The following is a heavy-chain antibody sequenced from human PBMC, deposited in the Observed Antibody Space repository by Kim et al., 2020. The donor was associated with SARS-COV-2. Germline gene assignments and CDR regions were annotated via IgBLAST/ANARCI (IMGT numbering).Heavy chain of an antibody. D-gene: IGHD3-22*01. CDR3: ARDSSGYTFDY. CDR1: GGSISSYY. J-gene: IGHJ4*02. Sequence: SETLSLTCTVSGGSISSYYWSWIRQPPGKGLEWIGYIYYSGTTKYNPSLKSRVSISVDTSKNQFSLKLSSVTAAATAVYYCARDSSGYTFDYWGQGTLVT. V-gene: IGHV4-59*12. CDR2: IYYSGTT.